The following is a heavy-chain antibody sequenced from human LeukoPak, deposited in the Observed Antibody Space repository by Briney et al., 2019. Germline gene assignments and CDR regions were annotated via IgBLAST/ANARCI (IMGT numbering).Heavy chain of an antibody. CDR1: GYTLTELS. V-gene: IGHV1-24*01. CDR2: FDPEDGET. D-gene: IGHD6-13*01. Sequence: ASVKVSCKVSGYTLTELSMHWVRQAPGKGLEWMGGFDPEDGETIYAQKFQGRVTMTEDTSTDTAYMELSSLRSEDTAVYYCATAGRIAAAVDYWDQGTLVTVSS. CDR3: ATAGRIAAAVDY. J-gene: IGHJ4*02.